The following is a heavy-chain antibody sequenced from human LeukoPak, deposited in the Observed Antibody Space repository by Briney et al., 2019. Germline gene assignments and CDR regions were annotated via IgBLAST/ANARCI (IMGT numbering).Heavy chain of an antibody. CDR1: GYTFTSYY. CDR2: INPNSGGT. V-gene: IGHV1-2*02. J-gene: IGHJ4*02. Sequence: ASVKVSCKASGYTFTSYYMHWVRQAPGQGLEWMGWINPNSGGTNYAQKFQGRVTMTRDTSISTAYMELSRLRSDDTAVYYCARDRSYYDSSGYYLYYFDYWGQGTLVTVSS. CDR3: ARDRSYYDSSGYYLYYFDY. D-gene: IGHD3-22*01.